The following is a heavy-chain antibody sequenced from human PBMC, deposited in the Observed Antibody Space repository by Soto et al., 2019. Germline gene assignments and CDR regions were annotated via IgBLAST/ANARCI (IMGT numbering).Heavy chain of an antibody. D-gene: IGHD2-15*01. CDR3: ARSLCSGGSCYSSNYFDY. J-gene: IGHJ4*02. CDR1: GGSISSGGYY. V-gene: IGHV4-31*03. CDR2: IYYSGST. Sequence: PSETLSLTCXVSGGSISSGGYYWSWIRQHPGKGLEWIGYIYYSGSTYYNPSLKSRVTVSVDTSKNQFSLKLSSVTAADTAVYYCARSLCSGGSCYSSNYFDYWGQGTLVTVSS.